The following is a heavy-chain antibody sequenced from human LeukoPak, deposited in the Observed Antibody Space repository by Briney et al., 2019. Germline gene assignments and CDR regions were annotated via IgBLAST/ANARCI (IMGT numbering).Heavy chain of an antibody. CDR3: ARGHFGLDY. J-gene: IGHJ4*02. D-gene: IGHD3-10*01. Sequence: GGSLRLSCVAPGFTFSDYYMSWIRQTPGKGLEWVSYIDLSGRSTYYADSVRGRFTISRDNAKKSLYLQMNTLRAEDTAMYYCARGHFGLDYWGQGTLVTVSS. CDR1: GFTFSDYY. V-gene: IGHV3-11*01. CDR2: IDLSGRST.